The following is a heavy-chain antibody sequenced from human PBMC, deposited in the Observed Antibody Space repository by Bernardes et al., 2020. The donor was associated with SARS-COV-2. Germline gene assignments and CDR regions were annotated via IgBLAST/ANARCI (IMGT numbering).Heavy chain of an antibody. CDR1: GFTFSTYW. Sequence: GGSLRLSCAASGFTFSTYWMHWVRQAPGKGLVWVSRINGDGSNINYADSVKGRFTISRDNAKSTLYLQMNSLRVEDTAVYYCARGALSGTYGVGDYWGQGTLVTVSS. V-gene: IGHV3-74*01. D-gene: IGHD1-26*01. CDR3: ARGALSGTYGVGDY. CDR2: INGDGSNI. J-gene: IGHJ4*02.